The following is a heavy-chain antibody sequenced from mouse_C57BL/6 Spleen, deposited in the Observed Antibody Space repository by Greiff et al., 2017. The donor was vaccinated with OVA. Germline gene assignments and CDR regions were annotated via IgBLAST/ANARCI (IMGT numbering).Heavy chain of an antibody. D-gene: IGHD3-2*02. J-gene: IGHJ3*01. Sequence: QVHVKQPGAELVMPGASVKLSCKASGYTFTSYWMHWVKQRPGQGLEWIGEIDPSDSYTNYNQKFKGKSTLTVDKSSSTAYMQLSSLTSEDSAVYYCARDNGAQATADWGQGTLVTVSA. V-gene: IGHV1-69*01. CDR2: IDPSDSYT. CDR1: GYTFTSYW. CDR3: ARDNGAQATAD.